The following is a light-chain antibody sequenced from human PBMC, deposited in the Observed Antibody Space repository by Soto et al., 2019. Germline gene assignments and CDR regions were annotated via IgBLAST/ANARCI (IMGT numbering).Light chain of an antibody. V-gene: IGKV1-39*01. Sequence: DIQMTQSPSSLSASVGYRVTITCRASQSISSYLNLYQQKPGKAPKLLIYAASSLQSGVPSRFSGSGSGTDFTLTISSLQPEDFATYYCQQSYSTPTWTFGQGTKVDIK. CDR2: AAS. CDR1: QSISSY. CDR3: QQSYSTPTWT. J-gene: IGKJ1*01.